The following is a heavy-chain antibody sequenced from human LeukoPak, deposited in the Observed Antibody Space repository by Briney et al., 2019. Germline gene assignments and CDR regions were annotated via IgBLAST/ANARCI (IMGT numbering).Heavy chain of an antibody. CDR3: AREACSSGTCDAFDI. CDR1: GASFSGSY. D-gene: IGHD2-15*01. J-gene: IGHJ3*02. V-gene: IGHV4-34*01. Sequence: SETLSLTCAVYGASFSGSYWSWIRQPPGKGLEWIGEINHSVTTNYNPSLKSRVSMSVDTSKNQFSLKLSSVTDADTAVYYCAREACSSGTCDAFDIWGQGTRVTVSS. CDR2: INHSVTT.